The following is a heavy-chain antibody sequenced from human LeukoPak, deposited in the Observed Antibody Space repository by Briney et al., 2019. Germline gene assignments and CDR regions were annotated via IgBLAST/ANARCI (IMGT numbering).Heavy chain of an antibody. CDR1: GFTFSNAW. CDR3: AKDYLRGYSDSD. CDR2: IKSKTDGGTT. V-gene: IGHV3-15*01. D-gene: IGHD2-15*01. J-gene: IGHJ4*02. Sequence: GGSLRLSCAASGFTFSNAWMSWVRQAPGKGLEWVGRIKSKTDGGTTDYAAPVKGRFTISRDDSKNTLYLQMNSLRAEDTAVYYCAKDYLRGYSDSDWGQGTLVTVSS.